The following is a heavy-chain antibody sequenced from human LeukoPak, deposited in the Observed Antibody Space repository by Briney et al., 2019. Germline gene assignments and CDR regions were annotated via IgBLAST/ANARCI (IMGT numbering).Heavy chain of an antibody. CDR3: ARCSPHVLLWFGEYLFDY. D-gene: IGHD3-10*01. J-gene: IGHJ4*02. Sequence: GGSLRLSCAASGFTFSGYWMSWVRQAPGKGLEWVANIKQDGSEKYYVDSVKGRFTISRDNAKNSLYLQMNSLRAEDTAVYYCARCSPHVLLWFGEYLFDYWGQGTLVTVSS. V-gene: IGHV3-7*01. CDR2: IKQDGSEK. CDR1: GFTFSGYW.